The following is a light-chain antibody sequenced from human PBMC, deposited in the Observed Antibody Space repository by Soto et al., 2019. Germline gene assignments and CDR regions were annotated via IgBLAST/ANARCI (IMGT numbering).Light chain of an antibody. Sequence: EIVLTQSPGTLSLSPGERATLSCRASQSVSNNYLAWYLQKPGQAPRLLIYGASSRATGIPDRFSASGSGTDFSLTISRLEPEDFAVYYCQQYGSSPQTVGQGTKVDIK. CDR3: QQYGSSPQT. J-gene: IGKJ1*01. V-gene: IGKV3-20*01. CDR2: GAS. CDR1: QSVSNNY.